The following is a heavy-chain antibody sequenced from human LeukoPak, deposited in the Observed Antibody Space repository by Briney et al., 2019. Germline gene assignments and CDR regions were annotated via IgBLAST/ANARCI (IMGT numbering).Heavy chain of an antibody. Sequence: GASVKVSCKASGGTFSSYAISWVRQAPGQGLEWMGRIIPTFGTANYAQKFQGRVTITTDESTSTAYMELSSLRSEDTAVYYCARDLRYSSVPYFDYWGQGTLVTVSS. J-gene: IGHJ4*02. CDR2: IIPTFGTA. V-gene: IGHV1-69*05. CDR3: ARDLRYSSVPYFDY. D-gene: IGHD6-19*01. CDR1: GGTFSSYA.